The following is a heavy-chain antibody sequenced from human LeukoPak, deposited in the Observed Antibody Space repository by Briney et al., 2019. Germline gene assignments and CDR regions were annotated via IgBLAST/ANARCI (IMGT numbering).Heavy chain of an antibody. V-gene: IGHV3-23*01. D-gene: IGHD5-24*01. CDR3: AKVGDGYNVRRFDY. J-gene: IGHJ4*02. CDR2: ISGSDGST. Sequence: GGSLRLSCVASGFSISSYDMSWVRQAPGKGLDWVSGISGSDGSTNYAESVKGRFTISRDNSKNTLYLQVTSLRAEDTAVYYCAKVGDGYNVRRFDYWGQGTLVTVSS. CDR1: GFSISSYD.